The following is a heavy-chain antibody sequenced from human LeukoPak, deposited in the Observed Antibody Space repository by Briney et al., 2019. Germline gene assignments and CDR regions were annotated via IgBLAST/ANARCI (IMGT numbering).Heavy chain of an antibody. CDR1: GYSFTSYR. Sequence: GESLRISCKASGYSFTSYRIGWVRQMPGKGLEWMGAIYVGDSDTTYSPSFQGQVTISADKSIRTAYMEWSSLKASDTAMYYCGRLQTDSSEYHYYYYYYIDVWGKGTAVTVSS. J-gene: IGHJ6*03. CDR3: GRLQTDSSEYHYYYYYYIDV. D-gene: IGHD3-22*01. CDR2: IYVGDSDT. V-gene: IGHV5-51*01.